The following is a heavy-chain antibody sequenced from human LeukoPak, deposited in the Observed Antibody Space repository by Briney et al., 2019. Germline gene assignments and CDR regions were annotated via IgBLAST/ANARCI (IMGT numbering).Heavy chain of an antibody. V-gene: IGHV4-34*01. D-gene: IGHD3-10*01. CDR2: VNYGGST. CDR1: GGSFSGCF. J-gene: IGHJ5*02. Sequence: PSETLSLTCAVNGGSFSGCFWSWIRQPPGKGLEWMGEVNYGGSTNYNPSLESRLTISVDTSKKQFSLKLSSVTAADTAVYYCARGIRITMVRGVISVRFDPWGQGTLVTVSS. CDR3: ARGIRITMVRGVISVRFDP.